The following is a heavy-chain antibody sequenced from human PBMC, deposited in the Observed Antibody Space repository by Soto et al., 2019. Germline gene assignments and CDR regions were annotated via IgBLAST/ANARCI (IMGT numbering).Heavy chain of an antibody. D-gene: IGHD3-16*01. Sequence: SETLSLTCTVSGGSISSSSYYWGWIRQPPGKGLEWIGSIYYSGSTYYNPSLKSRVTISVDTSKNQFSLKLGSVTAADTAVYYCAPLGGVSAANPRSLGVDYWGQGTLVTVSS. CDR1: GGSISSSSYY. J-gene: IGHJ4*02. CDR3: APLGGVSAANPRSLGVDY. V-gene: IGHV4-39*01. CDR2: IYYSGST.